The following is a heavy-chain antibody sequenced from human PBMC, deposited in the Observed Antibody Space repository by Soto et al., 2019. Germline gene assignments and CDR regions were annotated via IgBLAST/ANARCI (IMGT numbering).Heavy chain of an antibody. CDR2: IYYSGST. V-gene: IGHV4-59*08. J-gene: IGHJ6*03. CDR1: GGSISSYY. Sequence: SETLSLTCTVSGGSISSYYWSWIRQPPGKGLEWIGYIYYSGSTNYNPSLKSRVTISVDTSKNQFSLKLSSVTAADTAVYYCARTRYSSSSDKNYYYYYRDVGGKGTTVTASS. CDR3: ARTRYSSSSDKNYYYYYRDV. D-gene: IGHD6-6*01.